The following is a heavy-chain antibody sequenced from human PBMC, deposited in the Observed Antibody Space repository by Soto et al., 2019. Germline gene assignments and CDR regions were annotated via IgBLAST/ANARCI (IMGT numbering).Heavy chain of an antibody. Sequence: VGSLRLSCAASGFSFRNYAMTWVRQAPGKGLEWVSGLSGSGTMRYYADSVRGRFIISRDNAKNTLFLQMDNLRVEDSAVYYRAKEAEENENVPIPGDNWGQGTPVTVSS. J-gene: IGHJ4*02. V-gene: IGHV3-23*01. CDR2: LSGSGTMR. CDR1: GFSFRNYA. CDR3: AKEAEENENVPIPGDN. D-gene: IGHD1-1*01.